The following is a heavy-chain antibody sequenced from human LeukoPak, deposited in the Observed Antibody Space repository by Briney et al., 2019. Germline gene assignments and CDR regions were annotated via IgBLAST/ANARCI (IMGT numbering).Heavy chain of an antibody. CDR3: AKDRYSSSWYYFDY. CDR1: GFTFSSYG. V-gene: IGHV3-30*02. J-gene: IGHJ4*02. Sequence: GGSLGLSCAASGFTFSSYGMHWVRQAPGKGLEWVAFIRYDGSNKYYADSVKGRFTISRDNSKNTLYLQMNSLRAEDTAVYYCAKDRYSSSWYYFDYWGQGTLVTVSS. CDR2: IRYDGSNK. D-gene: IGHD6-13*01.